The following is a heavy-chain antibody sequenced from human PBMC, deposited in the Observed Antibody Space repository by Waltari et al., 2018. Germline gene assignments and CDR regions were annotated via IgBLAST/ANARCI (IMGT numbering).Heavy chain of an antibody. CDR3: ARLRGTYCSSTSCYIFEH. CDR1: GGSIRSMSYY. J-gene: IGHJ1*01. Sequence: QLQLQESGPGLVKPSATLSLPCPVPGGSIRSMSYYWALHRPPPRKGSAGEGGHGGKGVGWIGSIYYSGSTYYNPSLKSRVTISVDTSKNQFSLKLSSVTAADTAVYYCARLRGTYCSSTSCYIFEHWGQGTLVTVSS. V-gene: IGHV4-39*01. D-gene: IGHD2-2*02. CDR2: IYYSGST.